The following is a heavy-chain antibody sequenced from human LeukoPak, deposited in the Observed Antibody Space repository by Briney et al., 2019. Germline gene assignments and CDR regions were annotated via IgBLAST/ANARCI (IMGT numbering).Heavy chain of an antibody. V-gene: IGHV4-59*07. D-gene: IGHD2-15*01. CDR3: ASTSEGYCSGGSCYATPYFDY. Sequence: SDTLSLTCTVSGGSISNYHWRWLRQPPAKGLEGIGYIYYSESTNHNPSLKSRVTISVATSKIKFSLKLSPVTAADTAVYYCASTSEGYCSGGSCYATPYFDYWGQGTLVTVS. CDR1: GGSISNYH. J-gene: IGHJ4*02. CDR2: IYYSEST.